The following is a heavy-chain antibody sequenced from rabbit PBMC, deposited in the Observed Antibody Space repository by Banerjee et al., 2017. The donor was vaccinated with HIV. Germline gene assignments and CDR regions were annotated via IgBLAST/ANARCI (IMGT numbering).Heavy chain of an antibody. Sequence: QSLEESGGDLVKPGAFLTLTCTASGFSFSNKYVMCWVRQAPGKGLEWIGYIDPIFAGTYYASWVNGRFTISRHNAQNTVSLQMNSLTAADTATYFCVRAPSYDDYGDWVLWGPGTLVTVS. D-gene: IGHD2-1*01. CDR3: VRAPSYDDYGDWVL. J-gene: IGHJ6*01. V-gene: IGHV1S40*01. CDR1: GFSFSNKYV. CDR2: IDPIFAGT.